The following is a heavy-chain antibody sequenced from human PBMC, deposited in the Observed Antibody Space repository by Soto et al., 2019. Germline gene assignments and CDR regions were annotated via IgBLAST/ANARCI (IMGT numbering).Heavy chain of an antibody. V-gene: IGHV4-31*03. CDR3: AREGGITIFGVVNYYYGMDV. D-gene: IGHD3-3*01. CDR2: IYYSGST. Sequence: KASETLSLTCTVSGGSISSGGYYWSWIRQHPGKGLEWIGYIYYSGSTYYNPSLKSRVTISVDTSKNQFSLKLSSVTAADTAVYYCAREGGITIFGVVNYYYGMDVWGQGTTVTVYS. J-gene: IGHJ6*02. CDR1: GGSISSGGYY.